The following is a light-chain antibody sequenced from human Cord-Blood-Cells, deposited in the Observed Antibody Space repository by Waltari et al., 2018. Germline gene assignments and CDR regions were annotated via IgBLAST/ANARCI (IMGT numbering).Light chain of an antibody. CDR3: CSYAGSNYV. V-gene: IGLV2-23*01. J-gene: IGLJ1*01. Sequence: QSALTQPASVSGSPGQSITIPCTGTSSDVGCYNLVSWYQQHPGKAPKPMIYEGSKRPSGVSNRFSGSKSGNTASLTISGLQAEDEADYYCCSYAGSNYVFGTGTKVTVL. CDR1: SSDVGCYNL. CDR2: EGS.